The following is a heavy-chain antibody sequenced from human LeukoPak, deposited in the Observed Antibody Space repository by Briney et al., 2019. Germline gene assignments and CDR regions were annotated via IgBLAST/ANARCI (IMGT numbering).Heavy chain of an antibody. D-gene: IGHD6-6*01. V-gene: IGHV4-34*01. Sequence: SSETLSLTCAVYGASFSDYYWTWIRQPPGKGPEWIGEINHSGNTNYNPSLKSRVTIIVATPKKQFSLKLTTVTAADTAVYYCARVPNIASRPCDQWGQGTLVTVSS. CDR2: INHSGNT. CDR3: ARVPNIASRPCDQ. J-gene: IGHJ4*02. CDR1: GASFSDYY.